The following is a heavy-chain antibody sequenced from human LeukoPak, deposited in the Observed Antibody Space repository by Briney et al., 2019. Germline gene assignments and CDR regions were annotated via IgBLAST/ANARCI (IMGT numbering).Heavy chain of an antibody. CDR2: ISSSGSTI. J-gene: IGHJ4*02. D-gene: IGHD3-22*01. Sequence: GGSLRLSCAASGFTFSDYYMSWIRQAPGKGLEWVSYISSSGSTIYYADSVKGRFTISRDNAKNSLYLQMNSLRAEDTAVYYCARDSQYYYDSSGIGDYWGQGTQVTVSS. CDR1: GFTFSDYY. V-gene: IGHV3-11*01. CDR3: ARDSQYYYDSSGIGDY.